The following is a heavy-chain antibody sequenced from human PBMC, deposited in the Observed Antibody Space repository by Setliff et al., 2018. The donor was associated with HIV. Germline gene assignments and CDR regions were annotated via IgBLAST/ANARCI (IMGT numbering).Heavy chain of an antibody. J-gene: IGHJ4*02. V-gene: IGHV4-4*07. CDR2: IYTSGTT. Sequence: PSETLSLTCAVSGYFIRSGYYWSWIRQPAGKGLEWIGHIYTSGTTVYNPVLKSRVTMSVDTSKIQFSLKLTSVTAADTAVYYCARVGANYGGPDYWGQGTLVTVSS. D-gene: IGHD4-17*01. CDR3: ARVGANYGGPDY. CDR1: GYFIRSGYY.